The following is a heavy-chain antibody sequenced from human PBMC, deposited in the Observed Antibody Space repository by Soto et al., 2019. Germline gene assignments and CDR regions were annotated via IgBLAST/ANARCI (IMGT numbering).Heavy chain of an antibody. CDR3: ARDVPPRYCTKGVCKHGWFDP. V-gene: IGHV1-18*04. Sequence: ASVKVSCKASGYTFTSYGISWVRQAPGQGLEWMGWISAYNGNTNYAQKPKGRVTMTTDTSTSTAYMELRSLRSDDTAVYYCARDVPPRYCTKGVCKHGWFDPWGQGTLVTVSA. J-gene: IGHJ5*02. CDR2: ISAYNGNT. D-gene: IGHD2-8*01. CDR1: GYTFTSYG.